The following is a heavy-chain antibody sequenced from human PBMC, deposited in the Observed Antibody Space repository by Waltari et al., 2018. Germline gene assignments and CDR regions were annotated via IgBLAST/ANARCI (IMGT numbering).Heavy chain of an antibody. Sequence: EVQLVESGGTLVQPGGSMRLSCAASGITFRGYWMIWVRQAPGKGLEWVTNIKADGSDQYYVDSVRGRFNISRDNAENSLYLQMNSLIADDTAVYYRARGSAYYVRVWDYWGQGTLVTVSS. CDR3: ARGSAYYVRVWDY. J-gene: IGHJ4*02. CDR1: GITFRGYW. V-gene: IGHV3-7*03. D-gene: IGHD3-16*01. CDR2: IKADGSDQ.